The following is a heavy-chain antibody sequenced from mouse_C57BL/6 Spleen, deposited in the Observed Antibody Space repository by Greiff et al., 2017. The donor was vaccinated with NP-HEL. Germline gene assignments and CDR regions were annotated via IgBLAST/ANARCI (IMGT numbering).Heavy chain of an antibody. J-gene: IGHJ4*01. CDR2: IRNKANGYTT. D-gene: IGHD2-3*01. CDR3: ASYDGYYEESAMDY. CDR1: GFTFTDYY. Sequence: DVMLVASGGGLVQPGGSLSLSCAASGFTFTDYYISWVRQPPGKALEWLGFIRNKANGYTTEYSASVKGRFTISRDNSQSILYLQMNSLRAEDNATYYCASYDGYYEESAMDYWGQGTSVTVSS. V-gene: IGHV7-3*01.